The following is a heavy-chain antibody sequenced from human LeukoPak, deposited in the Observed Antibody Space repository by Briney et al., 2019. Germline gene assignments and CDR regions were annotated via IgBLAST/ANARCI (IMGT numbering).Heavy chain of an antibody. CDR1: GFTFSSYW. J-gene: IGHJ4*02. V-gene: IGHV3-7*01. Sequence: GGSLRLSCAASGFTFSSYWMSWVRQAPGKGLEWVANIKQDGSEKYYVDSVEGRFTISRDNAKNSLYLQMNSLRAEDTAVYYCAREWYDYGGNSGDAYGYWGQGTLVTVSS. CDR2: IKQDGSEK. D-gene: IGHD4-23*01. CDR3: AREWYDYGGNSGDAYGY.